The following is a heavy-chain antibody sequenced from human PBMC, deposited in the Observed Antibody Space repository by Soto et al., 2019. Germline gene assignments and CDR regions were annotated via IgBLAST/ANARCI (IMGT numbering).Heavy chain of an antibody. CDR2: IYPGDSDT. CDR1: GYSFTSYW. CDR3: ASGDSYGNYYYYGMDV. D-gene: IGHD5-18*01. J-gene: IGHJ6*02. V-gene: IGHV5-51*01. Sequence: GESLKISCKGSGYSFTSYWIGWVRQMPGKGLEWMGIIYPGDSDTRYSPSFQGQVTISADKSISTAYLQWSSLKASDTAMYYCASGDSYGNYYYYGMDVWGQGTTVTVSS.